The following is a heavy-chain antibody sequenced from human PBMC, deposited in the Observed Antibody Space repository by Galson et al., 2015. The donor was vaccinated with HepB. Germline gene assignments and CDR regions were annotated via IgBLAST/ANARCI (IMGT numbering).Heavy chain of an antibody. CDR1: GLTLHSNA. CDR2: ITTSAGDT. D-gene: IGHD3-22*01. Sequence: SLRLSCAASGLTLHSNAMSWVRQAPGKGLEWVSQITTSAGDTHYADSVKGRFTISRDSFKNILYLQMNSLRVEDTAVYYCAKDNRSGWSESWGQGTQVIVSS. CDR3: AKDNRSGWSES. J-gene: IGHJ5*01. V-gene: IGHV3-23*01.